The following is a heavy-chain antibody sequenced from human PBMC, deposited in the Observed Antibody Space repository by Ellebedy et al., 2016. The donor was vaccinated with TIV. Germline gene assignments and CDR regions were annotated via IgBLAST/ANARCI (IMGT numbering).Heavy chain of an antibody. Sequence: GESLKISCAASGFTFSSYSMHWVRQAPGKGLEWISYIHATSATMYYADSVKGRFTISRDNAKNSLYLQMNSLRAEDTAVYYCARDDYSSSSDWFDPWGQGTLVTVSS. CDR2: IHATSATM. V-gene: IGHV3-48*04. CDR1: GFTFSSYS. J-gene: IGHJ5*02. D-gene: IGHD6-6*01. CDR3: ARDDYSSSSDWFDP.